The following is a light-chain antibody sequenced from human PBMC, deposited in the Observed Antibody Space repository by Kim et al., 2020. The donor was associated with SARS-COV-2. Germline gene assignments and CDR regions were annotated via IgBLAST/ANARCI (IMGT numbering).Light chain of an antibody. Sequence: YNYVSWYQQHPGKAPKLMIYDVTKRLSGISIRFSGSKSGNTASLTISGLRAEDEADYYCASYTSSSTCVFGGGTKVTVL. V-gene: IGLV2-14*03. CDR3: ASYTSSSTCV. CDR2: DVT. J-gene: IGLJ3*02. CDR1: YNY.